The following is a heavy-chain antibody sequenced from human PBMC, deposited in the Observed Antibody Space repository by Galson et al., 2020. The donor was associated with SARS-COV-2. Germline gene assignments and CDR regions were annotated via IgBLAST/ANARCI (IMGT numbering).Heavy chain of an antibody. Sequence: GESLKISCAASGFTFSSYAMHWVRQAPGKGLEWVAVISYDGSNKYYADSVKGRFTISRDNSKNTLYLQMNSLRAEDTAVYYCARGVAVAGTPYYYGMDVWGQGTTVTVSS. J-gene: IGHJ6*02. CDR1: GFTFSSYA. V-gene: IGHV3-30-3*01. CDR3: ARGVAVAGTPYYYGMDV. D-gene: IGHD6-19*01. CDR2: ISYDGSNK.